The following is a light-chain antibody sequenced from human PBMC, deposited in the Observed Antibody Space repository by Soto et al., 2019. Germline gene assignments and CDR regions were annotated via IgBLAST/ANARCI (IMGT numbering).Light chain of an antibody. CDR3: FQGSHWPRT. CDR2: KVS. V-gene: IGKV2-30*01. Sequence: DVVMTQYPLSLPVTPGQPASISCRSSQSLVNSVGDTFLNWFHQRPGQSPRRLIDKVSNRDSGVPDRFSGGGSGTDFTLKISRVEAEDVGVYYCFQGSHWPRTFGQGTTVDI. CDR1: QSLVNSVGDTF. J-gene: IGKJ1*01.